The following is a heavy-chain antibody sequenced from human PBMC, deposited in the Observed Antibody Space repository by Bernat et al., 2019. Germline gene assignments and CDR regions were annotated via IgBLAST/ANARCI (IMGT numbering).Heavy chain of an antibody. CDR3: ARYCSSTACTDAFDI. D-gene: IGHD2-2*01. CDR2: IEHGGGEK. CDR1: GFIFSSFW. Sequence: EGQLVESGGGLVQPGGSLRHSCTASGFIFSSFWMSWVRQAPGKGLEWVANIEHGGGEKNYVDSVKGRFTISRENGRSSVYLQMNTLRAEDTAMYYCARYCSSTACTDAFDIWGQGTMVTVSS. V-gene: IGHV3-7*03. J-gene: IGHJ3*02.